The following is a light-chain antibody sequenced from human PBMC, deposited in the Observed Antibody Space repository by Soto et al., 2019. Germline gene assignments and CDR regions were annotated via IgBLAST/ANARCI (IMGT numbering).Light chain of an antibody. J-gene: IGKJ1*01. CDR1: QSVSSSY. V-gene: IGKV3-20*01. CDR3: QQYGSSPPWT. Sequence: EIAWTQSPGTLSLSPGERATLSCRASQSVSSSYLAWYQQKPGQAPRLLIYGASSRATGIPDRFSGSGSGTDFTLTISRLEPEDFAVYYCQQYGSSPPWTFGQGTKVDIK. CDR2: GAS.